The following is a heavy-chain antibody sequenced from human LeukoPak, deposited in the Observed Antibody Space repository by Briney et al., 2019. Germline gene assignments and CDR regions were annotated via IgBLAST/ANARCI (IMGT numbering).Heavy chain of an antibody. CDR3: AKWGGYSSGWYSFRGAFDI. D-gene: IGHD6-19*01. CDR1: GFTFSSYG. J-gene: IGHJ3*02. Sequence: GGSLRLSCAASGFTFSSYGMHWVRQAPGKGLEWVAFIRYDGSNKYYADSVEGRFTISRDNSKNTLYLQMNSLRAEDTAVYYCAKWGGYSSGWYSFRGAFDIWGQGTMVTVSS. V-gene: IGHV3-30*02. CDR2: IRYDGSNK.